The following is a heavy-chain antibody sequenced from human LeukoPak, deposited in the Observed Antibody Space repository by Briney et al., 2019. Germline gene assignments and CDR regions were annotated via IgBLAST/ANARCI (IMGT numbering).Heavy chain of an antibody. D-gene: IGHD6-13*01. J-gene: IGHJ4*02. CDR2: INPNSGGT. V-gene: IGHV1-2*02. CDR1: GYTFTGYY. Sequence: ASVKVSCKASGYTFTGYYMHWVRQAPGQGLEWMGWINPNSGGTNYAQKFQGRVTMTRDTSISTAYMELSRLRSDDTAAYYCARDRMGIAAADLFDYWGQGTLVTVSS. CDR3: ARDRMGIAAADLFDY.